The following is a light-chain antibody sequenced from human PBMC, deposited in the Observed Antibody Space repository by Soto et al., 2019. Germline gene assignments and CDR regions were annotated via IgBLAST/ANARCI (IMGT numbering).Light chain of an antibody. CDR1: QNLLPSNGRNY. CDR3: LHALQGPFP. Sequence: IVMTQSPFSLPVTLGEPDSMSCRSSQNLLPSNGRNYLDWYLQRQGQSPQLLIYGGSNRSSGVPDRVSGSGSGTDVTLKISRVEAYEVGSYYCLHALQGPFPLGPGTKRAIK. J-gene: IGKJ3*01. CDR2: GGS. V-gene: IGKV2-28*01.